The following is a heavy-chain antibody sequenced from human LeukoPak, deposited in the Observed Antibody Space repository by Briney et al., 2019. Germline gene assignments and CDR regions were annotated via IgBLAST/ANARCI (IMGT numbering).Heavy chain of an antibody. J-gene: IGHJ4*02. Sequence: SVKVSCKASGGTFSNYAISWVRQAPGQGLEWMGGIIPMFGTANYAQKFQGRVTITADESTSTAYMELSSLRSEDTAVYYCARDDGAYCGGDCYSGDYWGQGTLVTVSS. CDR3: ARDDGAYCGGDCYSGDY. D-gene: IGHD2-21*01. CDR2: IIPMFGTA. CDR1: GGTFSNYA. V-gene: IGHV1-69*13.